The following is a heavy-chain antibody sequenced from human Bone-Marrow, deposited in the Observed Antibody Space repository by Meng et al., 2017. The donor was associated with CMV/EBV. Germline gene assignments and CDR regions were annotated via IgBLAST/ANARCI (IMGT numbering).Heavy chain of an antibody. CDR2: INTDGSIT. CDR1: GFTFSTSW. CDR3: ARDAGRHMAV. J-gene: IGHJ6*02. Sequence: GESLKISCVASGFTFSTSWIHWVRQAPGKGPVWVSIINTDGSITRYVDSVKGRFTISRDNAKNTLFLKMNSLRADDTAVYYCARDAGRHMAVWGQGTTVTVSS. V-gene: IGHV3-74*01.